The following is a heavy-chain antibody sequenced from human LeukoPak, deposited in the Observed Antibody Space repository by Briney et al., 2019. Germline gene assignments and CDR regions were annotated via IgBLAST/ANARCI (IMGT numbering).Heavy chain of an antibody. CDR2: INHSGST. V-gene: IGHV4-34*01. Sequence: AETLSLTCAVYGGSFSGYYWSWIRQPPGKGLEWIGEINHSGSTNYNASVKSRVTISVDTSKNQFSLKLSSVTAADTAVYYCARGRVVRGVMGGFDYWGQGTLVTVSS. D-gene: IGHD3-10*01. CDR3: ARGRVVRGVMGGFDY. J-gene: IGHJ4*02. CDR1: GGSFSGYY.